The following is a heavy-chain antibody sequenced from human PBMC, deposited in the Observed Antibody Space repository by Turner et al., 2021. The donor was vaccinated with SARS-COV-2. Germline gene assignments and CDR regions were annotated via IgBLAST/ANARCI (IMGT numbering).Heavy chain of an antibody. J-gene: IGHJ4*02. V-gene: IGHV3-30-3*01. Sequence: QVQLVESGGGVVQPGRSLRLSWAAAGFTFNTYAMHWFRQAPGKGLEWVAVITYDGSTKFYADSVKGRFTISRDNSKSSLYVQMNSLRVEDTAVYYCARSRDGYIHSWGQGTLVIVSS. CDR3: ARSRDGYIHS. CDR2: ITYDGSTK. D-gene: IGHD2-2*01. CDR1: GFTFNTYA.